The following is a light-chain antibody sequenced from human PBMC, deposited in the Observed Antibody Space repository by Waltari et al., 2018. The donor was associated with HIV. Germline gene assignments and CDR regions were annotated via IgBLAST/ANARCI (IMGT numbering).Light chain of an antibody. CDR1: QSVNSN. CDR2: GTS. Sequence: EILMTQSPATLSVSPGDRATVSCRASQSVNSNLAWYQQKPGQTPRLLIYGTSTRATDIPARCSGSWSGTEFTLTISSLQSEDFAVYYCHHYNNWRETFGQGTKVEIK. V-gene: IGKV3-15*01. J-gene: IGKJ1*01. CDR3: HHYNNWRET.